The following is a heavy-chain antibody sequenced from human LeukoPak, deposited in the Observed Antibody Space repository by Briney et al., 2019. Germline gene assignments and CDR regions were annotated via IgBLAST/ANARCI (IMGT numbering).Heavy chain of an antibody. D-gene: IGHD3-10*01. CDR3: ARDRGVSGNYYDY. J-gene: IGHJ4*02. V-gene: IGHV3-30*02. CDR1: GFTFSSYW. CDR2: IRSDSSYK. Sequence: GGSLRLSCAASGFTFSSYWMSWVRQAPGKGLEWVTFIRSDSSYKYYADSVKGRFTTSRDNSKSTLDLQMNSLRPEDTALYYCARDRGVSGNYYDYWGQGTLVTVSS.